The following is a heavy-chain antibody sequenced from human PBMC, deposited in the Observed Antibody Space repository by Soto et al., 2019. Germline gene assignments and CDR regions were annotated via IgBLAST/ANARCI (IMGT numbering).Heavy chain of an antibody. J-gene: IGHJ6*03. Sequence: QVQLVQSGAEVKKPGASVKVSCKASGYTFTNYGISWVRQAPGQGLEWMGWISAYNGNTNYAQKLQGRVTMSTDTSTSTAYMELRSLRSDDTAVYYCARDGGDCSSTSCFGYGGYYYYYMDVWGKGTTVTVSS. CDR2: ISAYNGNT. CDR1: GYTFTNYG. CDR3: ARDGGDCSSTSCFGYGGYYYYYMDV. D-gene: IGHD2-2*01. V-gene: IGHV1-18*01.